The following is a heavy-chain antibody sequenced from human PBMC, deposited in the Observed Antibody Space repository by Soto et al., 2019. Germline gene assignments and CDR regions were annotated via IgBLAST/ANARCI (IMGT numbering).Heavy chain of an antibody. J-gene: IGHJ4*02. D-gene: IGHD5-12*01. CDR3: ARIGPEMATIWGDLAYYFDY. CDR2: IFSNDEK. V-gene: IGHV2-26*01. CDR1: GFSLSNARMG. Sequence: SGPTLVNPPETLTLTCTVSGFSLSNARMGVSWIRQPPGKALEWLAHIFSNDEKSYSTSLKSRLTISKDTSKSKMVLIMTNIDPVDTATYYFARIGPEMATIWGDLAYYFDYWGQGTLVTVSS.